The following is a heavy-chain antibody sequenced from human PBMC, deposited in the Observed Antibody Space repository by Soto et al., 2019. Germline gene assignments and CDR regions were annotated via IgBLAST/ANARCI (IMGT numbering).Heavy chain of an antibody. CDR2: IIPIFGTA. V-gene: IGHV1-69*13. CDR3: ARGLVDTAMVLDY. J-gene: IGHJ4*02. CDR1: GGTFSSYA. Sequence: ASVKVSCKASGGTFSSYAISWVRQAPGQGLEWMGGIIPIFGTANYAQKFQGRVTITADESTSTAYMELSSLRSEDTAVYYCARGLVDTAMVLDYWGQGTLVTVSS. D-gene: IGHD5-18*01.